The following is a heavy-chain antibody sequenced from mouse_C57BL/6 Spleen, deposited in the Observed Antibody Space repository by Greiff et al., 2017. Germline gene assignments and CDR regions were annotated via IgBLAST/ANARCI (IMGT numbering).Heavy chain of an antibody. V-gene: IGHV3-6*01. CDR2: ISYDGSN. D-gene: IGHD2-5*01. CDR1: GYSITSGYY. CDR3: ARDYYSNPFDY. Sequence: VQLKESGPGLVKPSQSLSLTCSVTGYSITSGYYWYWIRQFPRNKLEWMGYISYDGSNNYNPSLKNRITITRDKSKNQFFLKLNSVTTEDTATYYCARDYYSNPFDYWGQGTTLTVSS. J-gene: IGHJ2*01.